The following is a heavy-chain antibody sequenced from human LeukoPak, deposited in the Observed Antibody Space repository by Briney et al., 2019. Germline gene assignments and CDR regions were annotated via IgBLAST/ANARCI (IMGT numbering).Heavy chain of an antibody. CDR3: AKPIAVAGTGFDY. CDR2: ISGSGGST. V-gene: IGHV3-23*01. CDR1: GFTFSSYS. J-gene: IGHJ4*02. D-gene: IGHD6-19*01. Sequence: GGSLRLSCAASGFTFSSYSMNWVRQAPGKGLEWVSAISGSGGSTYYADSVKGRFTISRDNSKNTLYLQMNSLRAEDTAVYYCAKPIAVAGTGFDYWGQGTLVTVSS.